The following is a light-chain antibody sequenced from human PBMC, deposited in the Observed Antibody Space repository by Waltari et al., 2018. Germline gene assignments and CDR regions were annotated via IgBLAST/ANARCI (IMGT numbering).Light chain of an antibody. CDR3: SSYAISTTVV. CDR1: SSDVGGYNY. J-gene: IGLJ2*01. Sequence: QSALTQPASVSGSPGQSITISCTGTSSDVGGYNYVSWYQQNPGKAPKLMIYDVSGRPSGVSYRFSGSKSGNTASLTISGLQAEDEADYYCSSYAISTTVVFGGGTKLTVL. CDR2: DVS. V-gene: IGLV2-14*01.